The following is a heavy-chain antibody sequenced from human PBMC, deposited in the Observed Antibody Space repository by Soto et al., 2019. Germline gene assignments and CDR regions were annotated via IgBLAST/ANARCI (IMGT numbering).Heavy chain of an antibody. CDR2: IYHSGST. V-gene: IGHV4-4*02. Sequence: SETLSLTCTVSGGSISSSNWWSWVRQPPGKGLEWIGEIYHSGSTNYNPSLKSRVTISVDKSKNQFSLKLSSVTAADTAVYYCARVRGSYYYGMDVWGQGTTVTVSS. CDR3: ARVRGSYYYGMDV. D-gene: IGHD3-10*01. J-gene: IGHJ6*02. CDR1: GGSISSSNW.